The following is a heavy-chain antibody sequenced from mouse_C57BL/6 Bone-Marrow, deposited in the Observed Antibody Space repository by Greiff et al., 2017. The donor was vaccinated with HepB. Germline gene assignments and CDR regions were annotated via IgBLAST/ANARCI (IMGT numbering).Heavy chain of an antibody. V-gene: IGHV1-19*01. Sequence: EVKLVESGPVLVKPGASVKMSCKASGYTFTDYYMNWVKQSHGKSLEWIGVINPYNGGTSYNQKFKGKATLTVDKSSSTAYMELNSLTSEDSAVYYCARWSDYYGSSGYFDVWGTGTTVTVSS. CDR3: ARWSDYYGSSGYFDV. CDR1: GYTFTDYY. CDR2: INPYNGGT. D-gene: IGHD1-1*01. J-gene: IGHJ1*03.